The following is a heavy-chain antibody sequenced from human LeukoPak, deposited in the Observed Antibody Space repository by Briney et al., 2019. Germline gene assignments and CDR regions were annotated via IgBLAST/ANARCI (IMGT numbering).Heavy chain of an antibody. CDR3: ARGTYDYASGTYYPPDY. CDR1: GFTFSSYD. D-gene: IGHD3-10*01. J-gene: IGHJ4*02. V-gene: IGHV3-13*01. CDR2: ISSAGDT. Sequence: PGGSLRLSCAASGFTFSSYDMHWVRQGTGKGLELVSAISSAGDTYYPDSVMGRLPISRESAKNSLYLQMNSLRAGDTAVYYCARGTYDYASGTYYPPDYWGQGTLVTVSS.